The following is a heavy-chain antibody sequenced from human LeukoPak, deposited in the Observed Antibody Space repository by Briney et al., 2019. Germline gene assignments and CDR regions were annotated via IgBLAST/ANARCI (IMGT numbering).Heavy chain of an antibody. CDR1: GYSFTSYW. CDR3: ARHAYDFWSGYRPRAFDI. D-gene: IGHD3-3*01. Sequence: GESLKISCKGSGYSFTSYWIGWVRQMPGKGLEWMGIIYPGDSDTRYSPSFQGQVTISADKSISTAYLQWSSLKASDTAMYYCARHAYDFWSGYRPRAFDIWGQGKMVTVSS. J-gene: IGHJ3*02. CDR2: IYPGDSDT. V-gene: IGHV5-51*01.